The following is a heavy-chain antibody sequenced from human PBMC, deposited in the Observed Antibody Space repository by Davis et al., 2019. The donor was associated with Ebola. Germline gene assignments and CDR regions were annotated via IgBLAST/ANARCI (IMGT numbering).Heavy chain of an antibody. V-gene: IGHV3-21*04. Sequence: PGGSLRLSCVASGFTFGNYWMNWVRQAPGKGLEWVSSISSSSSYIYYADSVKGRFTISRDNAKNTLYLQMNSLSAEDTAVYFCAKEKASWNYGPLDSWGQGTLVTVSS. CDR2: ISSSSSYI. D-gene: IGHD1-7*01. CDR3: AKEKASWNYGPLDS. J-gene: IGHJ4*02. CDR1: GFTFGNYW.